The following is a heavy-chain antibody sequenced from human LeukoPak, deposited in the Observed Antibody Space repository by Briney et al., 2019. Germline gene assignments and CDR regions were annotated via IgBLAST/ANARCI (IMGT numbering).Heavy chain of an antibody. D-gene: IGHD5-18*01. J-gene: IGHJ4*02. Sequence: SETLSLTCTVSGGSFEHYFWSWIRQPPGKGLEFLGYVYYTGSTDYSPSLKSRLTISADTAKNQFSLNLRSVTAADTAVYFCASHWRSHGAEYWGQGTLVTVSS. V-gene: IGHV4-59*08. CDR2: VYYTGST. CDR1: GGSFEHYF. CDR3: ASHWRSHGAEY.